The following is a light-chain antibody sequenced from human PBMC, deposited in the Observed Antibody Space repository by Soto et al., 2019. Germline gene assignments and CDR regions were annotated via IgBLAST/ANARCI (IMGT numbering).Light chain of an antibody. J-gene: IGKJ2*01. V-gene: IGKV1-6*01. Sequence: AIQMTQSPSSLSASVGDRVTITCRASQGIKNDVAWYQQKPGKAPKLLIYAASSLQSGVPPRFSGSGSGTDFTLTISSLQPEDFATYHCLQDYNYPYTFGQGTKVDIK. CDR3: LQDYNYPYT. CDR1: QGIKND. CDR2: AAS.